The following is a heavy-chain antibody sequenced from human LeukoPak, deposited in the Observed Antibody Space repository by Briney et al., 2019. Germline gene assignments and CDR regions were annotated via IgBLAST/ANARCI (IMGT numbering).Heavy chain of an antibody. CDR1: GDSITYFY. CDR3: ARGVGEIGLLWFGGRRSTPDY. CDR2: VSSSGST. J-gene: IGHJ4*02. Sequence: SETLSLTCSVSGDSITYFYWSWIRQAAGKGLEWIGRVSSSGSTDYNASLKSRVTMSVDTSKNQLSLKMISVTAADTAVYYCARGVGEIGLLWFGGRRSTPDYWGQGTLVTVSS. D-gene: IGHD3-10*01. V-gene: IGHV4-4*07.